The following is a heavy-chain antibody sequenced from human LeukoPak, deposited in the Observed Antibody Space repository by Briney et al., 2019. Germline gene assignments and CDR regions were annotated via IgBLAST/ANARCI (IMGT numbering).Heavy chain of an antibody. D-gene: IGHD3-9*01. V-gene: IGHV1-2*02. CDR2: IYPNSGGT. Sequence: GASVKVSCKASGYTFTGYYMHWVRQAPGQGLEWMGWIYPNSGGTNYAQKFQGRVTMTRDTSISTAYMELSRLRSDDTAVYYCARDKALRYFDWLQNGMDVWGQGTTVTVSS. CDR1: GYTFTGYY. CDR3: ARDKALRYFDWLQNGMDV. J-gene: IGHJ6*02.